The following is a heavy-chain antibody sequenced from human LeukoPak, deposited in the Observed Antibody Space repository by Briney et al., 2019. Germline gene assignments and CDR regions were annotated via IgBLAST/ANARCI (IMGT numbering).Heavy chain of an antibody. CDR3: ASLGDYGSFDY. CDR2: LYSGGST. CDR1: GFTVSNNY. J-gene: IGHJ4*02. V-gene: IGHV3-66*02. Sequence: GGSLRLSCAASGFTVSNNYMSWVRQDPGKWLEWVSVLYSGGSTYYADSVKGRFTISRDNSKNTLYLQMNSLRAEDTAVYYCASLGDYGSFDYWGQGTLVTVSS. D-gene: IGHD4-17*01.